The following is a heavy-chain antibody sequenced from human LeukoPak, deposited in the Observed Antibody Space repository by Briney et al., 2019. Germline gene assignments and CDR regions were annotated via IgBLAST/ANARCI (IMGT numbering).Heavy chain of an antibody. D-gene: IGHD3-16*01. Sequence: SETLSLTCTVSSYSISSGFYWGWIRQPPGKGLEWIGTIYHSGSTSYNPSPKSRVTVSLVTSKNQFSLKLRSATAADTAVYYCARETSQKGAHYMDVWGKGATVTISS. J-gene: IGHJ6*03. CDR3: ARETSQKGAHYMDV. V-gene: IGHV4-38-2*02. CDR2: IYHSGST. CDR1: SYSISSGFY.